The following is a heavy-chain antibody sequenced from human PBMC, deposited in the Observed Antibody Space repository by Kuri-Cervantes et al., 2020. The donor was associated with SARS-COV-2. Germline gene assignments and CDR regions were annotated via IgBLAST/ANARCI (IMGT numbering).Heavy chain of an antibody. V-gene: IGHV1-2*02. Sequence: ASVNVSCKASGYTFTGYYMHWVRQAPGQGLEWMGWINPNSGGTNYAQKFQGRVTMTRDTSISTAYMELSRLRSDDTAVYDFASSDRLGEGLRDRLYREGVIQVWGQGTLVTVSS. CDR3: ASSDRLGEGLRDRLYREGVIQV. CDR1: GYTFTGYY. D-gene: IGHD3-10*01. CDR2: INPNSGGT. J-gene: IGHJ4*02.